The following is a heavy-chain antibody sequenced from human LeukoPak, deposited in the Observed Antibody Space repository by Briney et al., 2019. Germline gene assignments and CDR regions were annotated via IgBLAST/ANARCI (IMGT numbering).Heavy chain of an antibody. Sequence: GGSLRLSWAASGFSFSSYWMHWVRQGPGKGLVWVSHIRTDGSSTGYVDSVKGRFTISRDNAKNTLYLQMNSLRAEDTAVYYCVRGRDAFDIWGQGRIVSVSS. V-gene: IGHV3-74*01. CDR1: GFSFSSYW. CDR3: VRGRDAFDI. CDR2: IRTDGSST. J-gene: IGHJ3*02.